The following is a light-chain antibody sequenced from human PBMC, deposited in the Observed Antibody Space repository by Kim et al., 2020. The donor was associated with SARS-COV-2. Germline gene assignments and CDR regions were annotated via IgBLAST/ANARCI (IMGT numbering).Light chain of an antibody. CDR2: YDS. CDR1: NIGSKS. Sequence: SYELTQPPSVSVAPGKTAKITCGGNNIGSKSVHWYRQKPGQAPVLVIYYDSDRPSGIPERFSGSNSGNAATLTISRVEAGDEADYYCQVWDYNSDYVFGTGTKVTVL. J-gene: IGLJ1*01. V-gene: IGLV3-21*04. CDR3: QVWDYNSDYV.